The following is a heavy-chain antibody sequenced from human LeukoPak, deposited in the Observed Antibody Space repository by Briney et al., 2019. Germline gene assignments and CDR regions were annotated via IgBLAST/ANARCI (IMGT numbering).Heavy chain of an antibody. CDR3: ARDRATTMFDY. D-gene: IGHD5-24*01. CDR2: INSDGSST. J-gene: IGHJ4*02. Sequence: GGSLRLSCAASGFTFSNYWMHWVRQAPGKGLVWVSRINSDGSSTTYADSVRGRFTISRDNAKNTLYLQTNSLRADDTAVYYCARDRATTMFDYWAQGTLVTVSS. CDR1: GFTFSNYW. V-gene: IGHV3-74*01.